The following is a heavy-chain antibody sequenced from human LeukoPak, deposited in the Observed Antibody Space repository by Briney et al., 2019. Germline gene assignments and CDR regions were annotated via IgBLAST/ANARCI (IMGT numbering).Heavy chain of an antibody. CDR1: GGSISGYC. Sequence: QASETLSLTCTVSGGSISGYCWSWIRQPPGKGLEWIGYIYYSGSTNYNPSLESRVTISVDASKNQFSLKLSSVTAADTAVYYCARRYCRTTSCFYYFDYWGQGTLVTVSS. CDR2: IYYSGST. D-gene: IGHD2-2*01. J-gene: IGHJ4*02. V-gene: IGHV4-59*01. CDR3: ARRYCRTTSCFYYFDY.